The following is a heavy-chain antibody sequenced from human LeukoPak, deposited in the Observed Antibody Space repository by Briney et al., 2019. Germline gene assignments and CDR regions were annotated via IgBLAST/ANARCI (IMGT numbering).Heavy chain of an antibody. CDR2: ISGSGGST. J-gene: IGHJ5*02. CDR1: GFTFSSYA. D-gene: IGHD6-13*01. CDR3: VRVGSSNWYA. Sequence: GGSLRLSCAASGFTFSSYAMSWVRQAPGKGLEWVSAISGSGGSTYYADSVKGRFTISRVNSRNSLYLQMNNLRAEDTAVYYCVRVGSSNWYAWGQGTLVTVSS. V-gene: IGHV3-23*01.